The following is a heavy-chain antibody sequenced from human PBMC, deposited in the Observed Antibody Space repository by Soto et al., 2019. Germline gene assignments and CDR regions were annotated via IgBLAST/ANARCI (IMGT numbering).Heavy chain of an antibody. CDR1: GGTFSSYA. V-gene: IGHV1-69*13. CDR3: ARGNYYGSGSYYSPYYYYGMDV. Sequence: SVKVSCKASGGTFSSYAISWVRQAPGQGLEWMGGIIPIFGTANYAQKFQGRVTITADESTSTAYMELSSLRSEDTAVYYCARGNYYGSGSYYSPYYYYGMDVWGQGTTVTV. J-gene: IGHJ6*02. CDR2: IIPIFGTA. D-gene: IGHD3-10*01.